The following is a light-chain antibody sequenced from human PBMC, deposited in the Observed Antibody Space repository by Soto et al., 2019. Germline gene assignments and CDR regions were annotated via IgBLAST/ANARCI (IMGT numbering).Light chain of an antibody. CDR1: QSVSSSY. V-gene: IGKV3-20*01. CDR2: GAS. Sequence: EIVLTQSPGTLSLSPGERATLSCRASQSVSSSYLAWYQQKPGQAPRLLIYGASSRATGIPDRFSGSGSGTDFTLTISRLEPEDFAVYYCQQYGSSPLVTFGQGTRREMK. CDR3: QQYGSSPLVT. J-gene: IGKJ5*01.